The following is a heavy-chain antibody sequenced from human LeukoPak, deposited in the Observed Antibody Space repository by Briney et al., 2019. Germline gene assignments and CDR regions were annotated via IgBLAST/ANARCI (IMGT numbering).Heavy chain of an antibody. D-gene: IGHD3-10*01. CDR3: ARYITMVRGVYYYGMDV. V-gene: IGHV6-1*01. J-gene: IGHJ6*04. CDR2: TYYRSKWYN. Sequence: SQTLSLTCAISGDSVSSNSAAWNWIRQSPSRGLEWLGRTYYRSKWYNDYAVSVKSRITVNPDTSKNQFSLQLNSVTAADTAVYYCARYITMVRGVYYYGMDVWGKGTTVTVSS. CDR1: GDSVSSNSAA.